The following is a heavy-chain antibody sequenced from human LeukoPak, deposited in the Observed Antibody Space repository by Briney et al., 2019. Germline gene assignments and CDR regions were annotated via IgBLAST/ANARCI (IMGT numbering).Heavy chain of an antibody. V-gene: IGHV3-74*01. CDR1: GFTLSSYW. D-gene: IGHD3-22*01. J-gene: IGHJ1*01. CDR2: IKSDGRT. CDR3: ARAPSEIGAYYPEYFRH. Sequence: GGSLRLSCAASGFTLSSYWMHWVRQAPGKGLVWVSRIKSDGRTNYADSVKGRFTISRDNAKNTVSLQMNSLRAEDTGVYYCARAPSEIGAYYPEYFRHWGQGTLAILSS.